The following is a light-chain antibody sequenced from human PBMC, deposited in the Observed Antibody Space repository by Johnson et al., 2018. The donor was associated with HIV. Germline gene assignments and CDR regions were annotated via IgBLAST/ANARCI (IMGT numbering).Light chain of an antibody. J-gene: IGLJ1*01. CDR2: KDN. Sequence: QSVLTQPPSVSAAPGQKVTISCSGSSSTVGNNFVSWYQVLPGTAPKLLIYKDNERPSGIPDRFSGSKSGTSATLGITGLHTGDEADYYCGTWDTSLSTGGVFGTGTKVTVL. CDR1: SSTVGNNF. CDR3: GTWDTSLSTGGV. V-gene: IGLV1-51*02.